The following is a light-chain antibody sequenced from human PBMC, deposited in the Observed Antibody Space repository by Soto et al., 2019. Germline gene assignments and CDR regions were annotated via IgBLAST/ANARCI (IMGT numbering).Light chain of an antibody. Sequence: QSVLTQPASVSGSPGQSITISCTGTSSDVGGYNYVSWYQQPLGKAPQLMVYEVRKRPSGVSNRFSGSKSGSTASLTISGLQAEDEADYYCSSYTRSSTLYVFGTGTKVTVL. CDR3: SSYTRSSTLYV. CDR1: SSDVGGYNY. CDR2: EVR. J-gene: IGLJ1*01. V-gene: IGLV2-14*01.